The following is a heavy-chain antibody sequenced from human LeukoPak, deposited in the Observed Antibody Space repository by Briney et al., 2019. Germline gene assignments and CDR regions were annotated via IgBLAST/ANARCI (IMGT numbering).Heavy chain of an antibody. V-gene: IGHV1-69*04. J-gene: IGHJ4*02. CDR3: ARAPPRLDGYILYY. D-gene: IGHD5-24*01. CDR1: GGTFTNLA. Sequence: ASVKVSCKASGGTFTNLAISWVRQATGQGLEGMGRIIPTTGLARYAQKFQGRVTITADKSTSTAYMELSSLRSEDTAVYYCARAPPRLDGYILYYWGQGTLVTVSS. CDR2: IIPTTGLA.